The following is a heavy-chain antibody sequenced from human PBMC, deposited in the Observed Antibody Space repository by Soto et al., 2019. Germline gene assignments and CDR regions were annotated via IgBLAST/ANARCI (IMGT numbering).Heavy chain of an antibody. J-gene: IGHJ4*02. Sequence: EVLLMESGGGLIQPGGSLRLSCTASELTVSSNYMTWVRQAPGKGLEWVSLTYSDGRANYADSVKGRFTISRDDSKNTVYLQMNSLRAEDTAVYYCARAYGAGSYFSDYWGQGTLVTVSS. CDR3: ARAYGAGSYFSDY. D-gene: IGHD3-10*01. CDR2: TYSDGRA. CDR1: ELTVSSNY. V-gene: IGHV3-53*01.